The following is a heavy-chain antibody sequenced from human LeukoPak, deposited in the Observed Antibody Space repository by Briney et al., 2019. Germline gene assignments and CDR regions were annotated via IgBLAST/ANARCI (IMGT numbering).Heavy chain of an antibody. D-gene: IGHD5-18*01. CDR2: INPNSGGT. Sequence: ASVKVSCKASGYTFTGYYMHWVRQAPGQGLEWIGWINPNSGGTNYAQKFQGRVTMTRDTSISTAYMELSRLRSDDTAVYYCAREGIRGFADSYDYWGQGTLVTVSS. V-gene: IGHV1-2*02. CDR3: AREGIRGFADSYDY. J-gene: IGHJ4*02. CDR1: GYTFTGYY.